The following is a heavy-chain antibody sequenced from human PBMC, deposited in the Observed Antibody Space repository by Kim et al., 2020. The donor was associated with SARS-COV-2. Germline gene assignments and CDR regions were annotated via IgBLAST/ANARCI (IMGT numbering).Heavy chain of an antibody. J-gene: IGHJ4*02. CDR3: ARGKSMSNYYGPFDY. CDR2: INHSGST. V-gene: IGHV4-34*01. CDR1: GGSFSGYY. D-gene: IGHD3-22*01. Sequence: SETLSLTCAVYGGSFSGYYWSWIRQPPGKGLEWIGEINHSGSTNYNPSLKSRVTISVDTSKNQFSLKLSSVTAADTAVYYCARGKSMSNYYGPFDYWGQGTLVTVSS.